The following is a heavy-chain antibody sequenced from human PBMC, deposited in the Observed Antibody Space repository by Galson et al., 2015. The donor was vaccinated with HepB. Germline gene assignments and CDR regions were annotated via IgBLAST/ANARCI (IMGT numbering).Heavy chain of an antibody. CDR2: ISTNSGDT. CDR1: GYIFTSKG. CDR3: ARDVDHRSDH. J-gene: IGHJ4*02. V-gene: IGHV1-18*01. Sequence: SVKVSCKASGYIFTSKGISWVRQAPGQGLEWMGWISTNSGDTNYAQKFQGRVTMTTDTSTSTAYMELRSLRSDDTAVYYCARDVDHRSDHWGQGTLSPCPQ.